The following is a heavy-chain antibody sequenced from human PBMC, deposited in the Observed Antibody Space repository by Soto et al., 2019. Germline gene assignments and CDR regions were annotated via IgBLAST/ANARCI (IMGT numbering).Heavy chain of an antibody. Sequence: SETLSLTCSVSGGSISGSYCRWIRQSPGKGLAWLGYVYYTGSTNYSPSLRSRVSISVDTSKNEFSLRLSSVTAAHTAVYFCARSVAVPGAHIDYWGQGTQVTVSS. D-gene: IGHD2-8*02. CDR1: GGSISGSY. J-gene: IGHJ4*02. CDR2: VYYTGST. CDR3: ARSVAVPGAHIDY. V-gene: IGHV4-59*01.